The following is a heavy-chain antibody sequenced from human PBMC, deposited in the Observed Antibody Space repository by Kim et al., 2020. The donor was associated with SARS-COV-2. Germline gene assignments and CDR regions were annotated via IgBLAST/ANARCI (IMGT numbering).Heavy chain of an antibody. CDR2: INHSGST. Sequence: SETLSLTCAVYGGSFSGYYWSWIRQPPGKGLEWIGEINHSGSTNYNPSLKSRVTISVDTSKNQFSLKLSSVTAADTAVYYCARPQWLVAYFDYWGQGTLVTVSS. CDR3: ARPQWLVAYFDY. D-gene: IGHD6-19*01. V-gene: IGHV4-34*01. J-gene: IGHJ4*02. CDR1: GGSFSGYY.